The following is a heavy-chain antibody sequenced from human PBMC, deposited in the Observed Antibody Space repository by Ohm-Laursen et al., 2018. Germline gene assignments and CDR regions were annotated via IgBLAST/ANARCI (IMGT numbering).Heavy chain of an antibody. V-gene: IGHV3-21*04. CDR2: ISSSGTYI. CDR3: ARGGQQQVEDY. Sequence: SLRLSCAASGFTFSSYTMNWVRQAPGKGLEWVSSISSSGTYIHYADSMRGRFTISRDNAKNSLYLQMNSLRAEDTAVYYCARGGQQQVEDYWGQGTLVTVSS. CDR1: GFTFSSYT. D-gene: IGHD6-13*01. J-gene: IGHJ4*02.